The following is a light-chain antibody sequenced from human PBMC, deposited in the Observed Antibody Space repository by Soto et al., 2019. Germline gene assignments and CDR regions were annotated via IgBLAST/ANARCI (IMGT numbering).Light chain of an antibody. CDR2: GAS. Sequence: DIQMTQSPSSLSASVGDRVTITCRTGQAISTYLNWYQHKPGTAPRLLVYGASRLQSGVPSRFRGSESGKHFTLTISALQPEDFAPYYWQQSHTTPTTCCQGTRVDIK. CDR1: QAISTY. V-gene: IGKV1-39*01. CDR3: QQSHTTPTT. J-gene: IGKJ5*01.